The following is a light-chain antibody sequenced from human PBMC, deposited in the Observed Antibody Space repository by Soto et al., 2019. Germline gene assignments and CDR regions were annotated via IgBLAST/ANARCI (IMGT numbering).Light chain of an antibody. CDR3: QQRSNWHPVIT. Sequence: EIVLTQSPATLSLSPGERATLSCRASQSFSSYLAWYQQKPGQAPRLLIYDASKRATGIPDRFSGRGSGTDFNLTISSLEPEDFAVYYCQQRSNWHPVITFGHGTRLEIK. CDR1: QSFSSY. J-gene: IGKJ5*01. V-gene: IGKV3-11*01. CDR2: DAS.